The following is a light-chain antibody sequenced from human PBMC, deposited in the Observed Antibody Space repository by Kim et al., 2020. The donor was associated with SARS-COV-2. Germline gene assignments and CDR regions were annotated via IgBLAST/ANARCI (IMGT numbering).Light chain of an antibody. CDR3: ATWHSSLSAVV. J-gene: IGLJ2*01. V-gene: IGLV1-51*01. Sequence: GKKFTISCAGSSSNIGNNYLSWYQQVPGTAPNLLIYDNNKRPAGIPDRFSGSKSGTSATLGITGLQTGDEADYYCATWHSSLSAVVFGGGTQLTVL. CDR2: DNN. CDR1: SSNIGNNY.